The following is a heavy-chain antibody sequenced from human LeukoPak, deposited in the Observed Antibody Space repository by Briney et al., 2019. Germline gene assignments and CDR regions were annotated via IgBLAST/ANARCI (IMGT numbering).Heavy chain of an antibody. CDR1: GYTFTSYG. CDR2: ISAYNGNT. D-gene: IGHD3-10*01. V-gene: IGHV1-18*01. Sequence: ASVKVSCKASGYTFTSYGISWVRQAPGQGLEWMGWISAYNGNTNYAQKLQGRVTMTTDTSTSTAYMGLRSLRSDDTAVYYCARDLVRWFGEGGYFDYWGQGTLATVSS. J-gene: IGHJ4*02. CDR3: ARDLVRWFGEGGYFDY.